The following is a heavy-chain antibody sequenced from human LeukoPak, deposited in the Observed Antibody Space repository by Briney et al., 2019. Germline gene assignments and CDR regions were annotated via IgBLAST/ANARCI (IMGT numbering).Heavy chain of an antibody. CDR3: ARVGSSWYVGYFDY. V-gene: IGHV3-23*01. CDR2: ISGSGGST. J-gene: IGHJ4*02. CDR1: GFTVRSNH. D-gene: IGHD6-13*01. Sequence: PGGSLRLSCAASGFTVRSNHMSWVRQAPGKGLEWVSAISGSGGSTYYADSVKGRFTISRDSAKNSLYLQMNSLRAEDTAVYYCARVGSSWYVGYFDYWGQGTLVTVSS.